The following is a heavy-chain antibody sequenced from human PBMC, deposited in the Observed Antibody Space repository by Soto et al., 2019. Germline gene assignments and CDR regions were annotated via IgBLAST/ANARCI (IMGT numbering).Heavy chain of an antibody. CDR3: ARYSSSWLYYYYYGMYV. V-gene: IGHV4-59*01. Sequence: QVQLQESGPGLVKPSETLSLTCTVSGGSISSYYWSWIRQPPGKGLEWIGYIYYSGSTNYNPSLMSRGTISVDTSKNQFSLKLSSVPAADTAVYYCARYSSSWLYYYYYGMYVWGQGTTVTVSS. CDR2: IYYSGST. J-gene: IGHJ6*02. CDR1: GGSISSYY. D-gene: IGHD6-13*01.